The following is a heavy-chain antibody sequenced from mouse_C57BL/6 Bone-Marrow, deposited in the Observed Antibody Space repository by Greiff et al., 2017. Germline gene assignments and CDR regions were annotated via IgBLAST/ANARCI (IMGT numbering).Heavy chain of an antibody. CDR1: GFNIKDDY. CDR3: TYITTVAGRYYFDY. Sequence: VQLQESGAELVRPGASVKLSCTASGFNIKDDYMHWVKQRPEQGLEWIGWIDPENGDTEYASKFQGKATITADTSSNTAYLQLSSLTSEDTAGYYCTYITTVAGRYYFDYGGQGTTLTVSS. D-gene: IGHD1-1*01. CDR2: IDPENGDT. V-gene: IGHV14-4*01. J-gene: IGHJ2*01.